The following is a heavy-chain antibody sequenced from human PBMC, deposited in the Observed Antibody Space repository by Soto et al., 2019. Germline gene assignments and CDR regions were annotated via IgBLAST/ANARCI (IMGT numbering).Heavy chain of an antibody. CDR2: IIPIFGTA. D-gene: IGHD1-7*01. CDR3: AREKYNWNYGNYYYYGMDV. V-gene: IGHV1-69*01. J-gene: IGHJ6*02. Sequence: QVQLVQSGAEVKKPGSSVKVSCKASGGTFSSYAISWVRQAPGQGLEWMGGIIPIFGTANYAQKFQGRVTIAADESTSKAYMELSSLRSEDTAVYYCAREKYNWNYGNYYYYGMDVWGQGTTVTVSS. CDR1: GGTFSSYA.